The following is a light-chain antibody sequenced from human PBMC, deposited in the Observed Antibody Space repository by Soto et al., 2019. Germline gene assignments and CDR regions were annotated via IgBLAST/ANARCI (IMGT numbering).Light chain of an antibody. J-gene: IGKJ5*01. CDR3: QQRNSWPPIT. V-gene: IGKV3D-20*02. CDR2: GAS. Sequence: EIVLTQSPGTLYLSPGERATLSCRASQTLSSSHLAWYQQKPGQAPRLVIYGASSRATGIPDRFSGSGSGTDFTLTISSLQSEDFAVYYCQQRNSWPPITFGQGTRLEIK. CDR1: QTLSSSH.